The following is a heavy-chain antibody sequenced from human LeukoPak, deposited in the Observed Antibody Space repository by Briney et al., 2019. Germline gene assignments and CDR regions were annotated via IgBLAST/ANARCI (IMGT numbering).Heavy chain of an antibody. CDR2: IYYSGST. Sequence: SETLSLTCTVSGGSISSYYWSWIRQPPGKGLEWIGYIYYSGSTNYNPSLKSRVTISVDTSKNQFSLKLSSVTAADTAVYYCARQTDSSSWPIDYWGQGTLVTVSS. V-gene: IGHV4-59*01. CDR3: ARQTDSSSWPIDY. D-gene: IGHD6-13*01. J-gene: IGHJ4*02. CDR1: GGSISSYY.